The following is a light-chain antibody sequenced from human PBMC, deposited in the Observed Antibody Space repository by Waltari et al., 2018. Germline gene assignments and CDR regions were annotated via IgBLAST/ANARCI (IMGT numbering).Light chain of an antibody. CDR2: KAS. J-gene: IGKJ1*01. V-gene: IGKV1-5*03. Sequence: DIQMTQSPSTLSASLGDRVTITCRASQSISGYLAWYQQKPGKAPKLLIYKASSLESGVPSRFSGSGSGTTFTLTISSLQPDDFATYFCQQYNTYSGTFGQGTTVEVK. CDR1: QSISGY. CDR3: QQYNTYSGT.